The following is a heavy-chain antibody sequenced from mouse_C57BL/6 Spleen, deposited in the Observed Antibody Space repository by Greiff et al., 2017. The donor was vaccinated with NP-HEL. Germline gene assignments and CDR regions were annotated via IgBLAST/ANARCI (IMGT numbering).Heavy chain of an antibody. V-gene: IGHV7-3*01. CDR1: GFTFTDYY. CDR3: ARYRSNYLDN. J-gene: IGHJ2*01. CDR2: IRNKANGYTT. Sequence: EVMLVESGGGLVQPGGSLSLSCAASGFTFTDYYMSWVRQPPGKALEWLGFIRNKANGYTTEYSASVKGRFTNTRDNSQSILYREMNALRAEDRATYYCARYRSNYLDNWGQGTTLTVSS.